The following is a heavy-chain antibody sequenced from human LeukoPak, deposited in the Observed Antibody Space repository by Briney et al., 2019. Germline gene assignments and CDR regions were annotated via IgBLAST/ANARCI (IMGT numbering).Heavy chain of an antibody. CDR3: ASYLAAAGNYYFDY. Sequence: PGGSLRLSCAASGFTFSSYSMNWVRQAPGKGLEWVSSISSSSSYIYYADSVKGRFTISRDNAKNSLYLQMNSLRAEDTAVYYCASYLAAAGNYYFDYWGQGTLVTVSS. CDR1: GFTFSSYS. J-gene: IGHJ4*02. D-gene: IGHD6-13*01. V-gene: IGHV3-21*01. CDR2: ISSSSSYI.